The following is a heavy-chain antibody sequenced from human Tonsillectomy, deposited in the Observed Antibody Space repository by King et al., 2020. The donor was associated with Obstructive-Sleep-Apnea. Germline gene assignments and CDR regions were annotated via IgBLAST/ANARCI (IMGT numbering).Heavy chain of an antibody. J-gene: IGHJ4*02. Sequence: VQLVESGGGLVKPGGSLRLSCAASGFTFISYIMNWVRQAPGKGLEWVSSLSHIINYIYYANSVKGRFTISRDNAKNSLYLQMNSLRAEDTVVYYCARDLASMVRGVTLDYWGQGTLVTVSS. CDR3: ARDLASMVRGVTLDY. D-gene: IGHD3-10*01. CDR2: LSHIINYI. CDR1: GFTFISYI. V-gene: IGHV3-21*01.